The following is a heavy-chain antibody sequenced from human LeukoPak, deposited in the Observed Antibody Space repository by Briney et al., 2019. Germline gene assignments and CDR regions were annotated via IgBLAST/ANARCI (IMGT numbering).Heavy chain of an antibody. CDR2: FDPEDGET. CDR3: ATITVRGYYGSTALDY. J-gene: IGHJ4*02. V-gene: IGHV1-24*01. D-gene: IGHD3-22*01. Sequence: GASVKVSCKVSGYTLTELSMHWVRQAPGKGLEWMGGFDPEDGETIYAQKFQGRVTMTEDTSTDTAYMELSSLRSEDTAVYYCATITVRGYYGSTALDYWGQGTLVTVSS. CDR1: GYTLTELS.